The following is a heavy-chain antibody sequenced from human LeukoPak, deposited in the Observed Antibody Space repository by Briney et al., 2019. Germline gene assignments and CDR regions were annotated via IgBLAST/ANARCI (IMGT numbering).Heavy chain of an antibody. CDR1: GGSISSSSYY. D-gene: IGHD3-10*01. CDR2: IYYSGST. V-gene: IGHV4-39*01. CDR3: ARHYYGYGYYYGMDV. J-gene: IGHJ6*02. Sequence: SEALSLTCTVSGGSISSSSYYWRWTRHPPGKGLEWIGSIYYSGSTYYNPSLKSRVTISVDTSKNQFSLKLSSVTAADTAVYYCARHYYGYGYYYGMDVWGQGTTVTVSS.